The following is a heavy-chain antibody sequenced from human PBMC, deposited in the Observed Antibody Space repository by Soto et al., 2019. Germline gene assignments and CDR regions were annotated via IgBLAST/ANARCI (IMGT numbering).Heavy chain of an antibody. CDR3: ARDHSSCWHNRDKPVGPFGY. J-gene: IGHJ4*02. V-gene: IGHV3-30-3*01. CDR2: ISYDGSNK. D-gene: IGHD6-13*01. Sequence: QVQLVESGGGVVQPGRSLRLSCAASGFTFSSYAMHWVRQAPGKGLEWVAVISYDGSNKYYADSVKGRFTISRDNSKNTLYLQMNSLGADDTAVYYCARDHSSCWHNRDKPVGPFGYWGRGTLVTVSS. CDR1: GFTFSSYA.